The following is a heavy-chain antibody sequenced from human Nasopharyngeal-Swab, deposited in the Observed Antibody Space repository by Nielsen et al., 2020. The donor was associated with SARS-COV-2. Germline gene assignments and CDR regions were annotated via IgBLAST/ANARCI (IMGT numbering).Heavy chain of an antibody. Sequence: SETLSLTCTVSGGSISSYFWSWIRQPPGKGLEWIGYIYYSGSTNYNPSLKSRVTISVDTSKNQFSLKLSSVTAADTAVYYYARVESRRIAAADYNWFDPWGQGTLVTVSS. CDR2: IYYSGST. CDR3: ARVESRRIAAADYNWFDP. J-gene: IGHJ5*02. CDR1: GGSISSYF. D-gene: IGHD6-13*01. V-gene: IGHV4-59*01.